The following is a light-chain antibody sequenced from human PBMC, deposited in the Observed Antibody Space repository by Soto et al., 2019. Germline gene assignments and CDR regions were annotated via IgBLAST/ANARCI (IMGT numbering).Light chain of an antibody. CDR2: GAS. CDR3: HQCGNSWWT. J-gene: IGKJ1*01. CDR1: QTVSSTY. V-gene: IGKV3-20*01. Sequence: EIVLTQSPGTLSLSPGERATLSCRASQTVSSTYLVWYQQKPGQAPRLLIYGASSRAPGVSDRFSGSGSGTDSTLTISRLEPEDFAVYYCHQCGNSWWTFGQGTKVEIK.